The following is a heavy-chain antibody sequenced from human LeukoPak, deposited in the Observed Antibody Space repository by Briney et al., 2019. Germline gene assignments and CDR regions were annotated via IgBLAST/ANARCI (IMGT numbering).Heavy chain of an antibody. J-gene: IGHJ5*02. CDR1: GYTFTSYA. CDR2: INAGNGNT. D-gene: IGHD3-22*01. V-gene: IGHV1-3*01. Sequence: ASGKVSCKASGYTFTSYAMHWVRQAPGQRLEWMGWINAGNGNTKYSQKFQGRVTITRDTSASTAYMELSSLRSEDTAVYYCARGREWRHYDSSGYPNWFDPWGQGTLVTVSS. CDR3: ARGREWRHYDSSGYPNWFDP.